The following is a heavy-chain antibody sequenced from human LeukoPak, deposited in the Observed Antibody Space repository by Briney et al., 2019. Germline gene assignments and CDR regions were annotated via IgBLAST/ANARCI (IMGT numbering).Heavy chain of an antibody. J-gene: IGHJ4*02. CDR1: GYSISSGYY. V-gene: IGHV4-38-2*01. CDR3: ARGDTAMPHYFTT. D-gene: IGHD5-18*01. Sequence: SETLSLTCAVSGYSISSGYYWGWIRQPPGKGLEWIGSIYHSGSTYYNPSLKSRVTISVDTSKNQFSLKLSSVTAADTAVYYCARGDTAMPHYFTTGAREPWSPSPQ. CDR2: IYHSGST.